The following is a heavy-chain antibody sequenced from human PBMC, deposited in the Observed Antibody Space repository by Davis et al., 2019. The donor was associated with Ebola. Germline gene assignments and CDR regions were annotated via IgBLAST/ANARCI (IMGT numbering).Heavy chain of an antibody. CDR1: GASISSGSW. Sequence: MPSETLSLTCEVSGASISSGSWWRWVRQSPGKGLEWIGEIYHSGATNYNPSLKSRITMSVDKSKNQFSLRLTSVTAADTAMYYCARDYYDSSGYLWYFDLWGRGTLVTVSS. CDR2: IYHSGAT. CDR3: ARDYYDSSGYLWYFDL. D-gene: IGHD3-22*01. V-gene: IGHV4-4*02. J-gene: IGHJ2*01.